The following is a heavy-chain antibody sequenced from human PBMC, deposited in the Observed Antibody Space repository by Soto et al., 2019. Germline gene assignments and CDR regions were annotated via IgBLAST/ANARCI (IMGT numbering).Heavy chain of an antibody. CDR3: ARDLWGYCGTDCYPLDV. CDR1: GDSIPGHY. Sequence: SETLSLTCTVSGDSIPGHYGGCIRQPPGKGLEWIGYMYNTGSTVYNPSFKSRVTISVDTSKNQFSLKLNSVTAADTAVYYCARDLWGYCGTDCYPLDVWGQGTTVT. D-gene: IGHD2-21*02. V-gene: IGHV4-59*11. J-gene: IGHJ6*02. CDR2: MYNTGST.